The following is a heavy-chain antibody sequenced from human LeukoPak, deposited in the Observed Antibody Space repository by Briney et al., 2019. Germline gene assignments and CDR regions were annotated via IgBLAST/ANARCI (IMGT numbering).Heavy chain of an antibody. D-gene: IGHD3-22*01. CDR2: IYSGGTT. J-gene: IGHJ6*03. CDR3: ASRVSSGYSYYYYMDV. Sequence: GESLRLSCAASGFTVSGNYISWVRQAPGKGLEWDSVIYSGGTTYYADSVKGRFTISRDNSENTLYLQMNSLRAEDTAVYYCASRVSSGYSYYYYMDVWGRGTRVTV. V-gene: IGHV3-53*01. CDR1: GFTVSGNY.